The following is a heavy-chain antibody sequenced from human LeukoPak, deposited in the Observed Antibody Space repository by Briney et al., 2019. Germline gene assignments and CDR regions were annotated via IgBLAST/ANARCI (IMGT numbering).Heavy chain of an antibody. D-gene: IGHD6-13*01. V-gene: IGHV3-23*01. Sequence: GGSLRLSCAASGFTFSSFAMSWVRQAPGQGLEWVSAISGSGGSTYYADSVKGRFTISRDNSKNTLYLQMNSLRAEDTAVYYCAKRKGQQLVPTSPPADLYYYYYYMDVWGKGTTVTISS. CDR1: GFTFSSFA. J-gene: IGHJ6*03. CDR2: ISGSGGST. CDR3: AKRKGQQLVPTSPPADLYYYYYYMDV.